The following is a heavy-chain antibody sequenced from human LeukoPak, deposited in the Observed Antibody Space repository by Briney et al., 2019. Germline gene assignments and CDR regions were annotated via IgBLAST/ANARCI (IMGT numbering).Heavy chain of an antibody. Sequence: GGSLRLSCAASGFTFSSYSMNWVRQAPGKGLEWVSSISSSSSYIYYADSVKGRFTISRDNAKNSLYLQMNSLGAEDTAVYYCARDLVIYDSSGYYYFDYWGQGTLVTVSS. J-gene: IGHJ4*02. CDR2: ISSSSSYI. D-gene: IGHD3-22*01. CDR3: ARDLVIYDSSGYYYFDY. CDR1: GFTFSSYS. V-gene: IGHV3-21*01.